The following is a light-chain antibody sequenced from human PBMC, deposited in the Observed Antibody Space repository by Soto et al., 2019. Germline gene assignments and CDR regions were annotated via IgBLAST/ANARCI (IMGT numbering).Light chain of an antibody. V-gene: IGKV1-5*01. CDR3: QQSYSNPTWT. J-gene: IGKJ1*01. CDR2: DAS. Sequence: DIQMTQSPSTLSASIGDRVTITCRASQSLRTWLAWYQQKPGKAPKLLIYDASNLQTGVPRRFSGSGFGAEFTLTVSSLQPEDFATYYCQQSYSNPTWTFGQGTKVDI. CDR1: QSLRTW.